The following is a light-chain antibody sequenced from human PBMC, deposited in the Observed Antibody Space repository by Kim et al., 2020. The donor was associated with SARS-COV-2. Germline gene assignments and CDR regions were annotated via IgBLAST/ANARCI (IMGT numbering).Light chain of an antibody. J-gene: IGLJ2*01. CDR3: NSRDSNDNVV. CDR2: GKN. CDR1: SLRRYY. V-gene: IGLV3-19*01. Sequence: VALGQTVRITCQGDSLRRYYATWYQQKPGQAPILVIYGKNNRPSGIPDRFSGSSSGNTASLTSTGTQAGDEADYYCNSRDSNDNVVFGGGTQLTVL.